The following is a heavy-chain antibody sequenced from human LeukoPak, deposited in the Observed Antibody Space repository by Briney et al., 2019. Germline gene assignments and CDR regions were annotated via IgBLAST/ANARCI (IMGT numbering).Heavy chain of an antibody. CDR2: IYYSGST. D-gene: IGHD3-16*01. CDR1: GGSISSYY. J-gene: IGHJ3*02. CDR3: ARGVSTWGAGDAFDI. Sequence: SGTLSLTCTVSGGSISSYYWSWIRQPPGKGLEWIGYIYYSGSTNYNPSLKSRVTISVDTSKNQFSLKLSSVTAADTAVYYCARGVSTWGAGDAFDIWGQGTMVTVSS. V-gene: IGHV4-59*01.